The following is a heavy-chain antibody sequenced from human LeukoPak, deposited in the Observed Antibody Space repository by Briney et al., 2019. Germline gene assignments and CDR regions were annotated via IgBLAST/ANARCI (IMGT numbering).Heavy chain of an antibody. CDR1: GFTFSNYW. J-gene: IGHJ4*02. CDR2: INTDGSST. V-gene: IGHV3-74*01. Sequence: GGSLRLSCAASGFTFSNYWMHWVRQAPGKGLVWVSHINTDGSSTNYADSVMGRFTISRDNAKNTLYLQMNSLRAEDTAIYYCAREYNSRATFDYWGQGTLVTVSS. CDR3: AREYNSRATFDY. D-gene: IGHD1-14*01.